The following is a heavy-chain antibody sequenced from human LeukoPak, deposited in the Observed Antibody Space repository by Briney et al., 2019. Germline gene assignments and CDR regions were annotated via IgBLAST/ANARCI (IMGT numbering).Heavy chain of an antibody. J-gene: IGHJ4*02. CDR2: ISSSGYPI. CDR3: ARGSLRLRAYYFDY. D-gene: IGHD3-10*01. V-gene: IGHV3-48*03. Sequence: PGGSLRLSCAVSGFPFNDYAMHWVRQGPGKGLEWVAFISSSGYPIYYADSVKGRFTISRDNAERSLFLQMNSLRVEDTAVYYCARGSLRLRAYYFDYWGQGTLLTVSS. CDR1: GFPFNDYA.